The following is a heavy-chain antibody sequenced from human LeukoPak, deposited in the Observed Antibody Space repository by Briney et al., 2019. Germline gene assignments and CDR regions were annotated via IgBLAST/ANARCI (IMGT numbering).Heavy chain of an antibody. CDR3: AKAGLVRGGALDS. D-gene: IGHD3/OR15-3a*01. Sequence: GGSLRLSCAASGFTFSSYAMSWVRQAPGKGLEWVAVISYDGSNKYYADSVKGRFTISRDNSKNTLYLQMNSLRVADTAVYYCAKAGLVRGGALDSWGQGTLVTVSS. CDR1: GFTFSSYA. V-gene: IGHV3-30*04. J-gene: IGHJ4*02. CDR2: ISYDGSNK.